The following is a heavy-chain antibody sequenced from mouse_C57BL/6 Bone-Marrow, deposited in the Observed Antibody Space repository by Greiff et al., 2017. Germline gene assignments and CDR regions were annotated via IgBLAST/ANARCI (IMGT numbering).Heavy chain of an antibody. CDR1: GYTFTSYW. D-gene: IGHD2-2*01. J-gene: IGHJ2*01. Sequence: EVQLQQSGTVLARPGASVKMSCKTSGYTFTSYWMHWVNQRPGQGLEWIGAIYPGNSDTSYNQKFKGKAKLTAVTSASTAYMELSGLTNEDSAVYYCTPYGYGDGDYWGQGTTLTVSS. CDR3: TPYGYGDGDY. CDR2: IYPGNSDT. V-gene: IGHV1-5*01.